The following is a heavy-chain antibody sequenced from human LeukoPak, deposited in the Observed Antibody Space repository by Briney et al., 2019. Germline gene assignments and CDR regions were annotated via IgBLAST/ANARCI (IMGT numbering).Heavy chain of an antibody. V-gene: IGHV4-38-2*02. Sequence: SETLSLTCTVPGYSISGGYYWGWIRQPPGKGLEWIGSIYHSGSTYYNPSLKSRVTISVDTSKNQFSLKLSSVTAADTAVYYCARKGYDFWSGSMGSFDIWGQGTMVTVSS. D-gene: IGHD3-3*01. CDR1: GYSISGGYY. J-gene: IGHJ3*02. CDR3: ARKGYDFWSGSMGSFDI. CDR2: IYHSGST.